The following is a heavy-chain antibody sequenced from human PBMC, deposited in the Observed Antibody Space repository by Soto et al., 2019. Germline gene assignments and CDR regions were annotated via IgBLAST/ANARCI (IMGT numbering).Heavy chain of an antibody. CDR2: IIPILGIA. CDR3: ANPITGTTGSDAFDI. J-gene: IGHJ3*02. Sequence: GYCNASGDTYSRYTSSSGRLAPRQGHEWMGRIIPILGIANYSQTFQGRVTITADKSTSTAYMELSSLRSEDTAVYYCANPITGTTGSDAFDIWGQGTMVTVSS. D-gene: IGHD1-20*01. CDR1: GDTYSRYT. V-gene: IGHV1-69*02.